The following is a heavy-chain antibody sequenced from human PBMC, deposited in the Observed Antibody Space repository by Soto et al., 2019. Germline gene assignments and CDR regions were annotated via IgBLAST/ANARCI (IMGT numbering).Heavy chain of an antibody. Sequence: APGKVSCKASGYTFTRYGISWVRQAPGQGLERMGWISAYNGNTNYAQKLQGRVTMTTDTSTSTAYMELRSLRSDDTAVYYCARAGGPCSSTSCYGPPDYWGQGTLVTVSS. V-gene: IGHV1-18*01. CDR2: ISAYNGNT. D-gene: IGHD2-2*01. J-gene: IGHJ4*02. CDR1: GYTFTRYG. CDR3: ARAGGPCSSTSCYGPPDY.